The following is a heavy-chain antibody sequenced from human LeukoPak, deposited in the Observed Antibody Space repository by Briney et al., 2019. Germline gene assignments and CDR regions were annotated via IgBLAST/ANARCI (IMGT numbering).Heavy chain of an antibody. CDR1: GDSVSIAG. Sequence: GGSLRLSRVASGDSVSIAGACRVCRTLEGGGGWVGRIKSNTDGGTTDYAAPVKGGFTISRDDSKNTLYLQMNSLKTEDTAVYYCTTAFYSGHDYWGQGTLVTVSS. V-gene: IGHV3-15*01. CDR2: IKSNTDGGTT. J-gene: IGHJ4*02. D-gene: IGHD5-12*01. CDR3: TTAFYSGHDY.